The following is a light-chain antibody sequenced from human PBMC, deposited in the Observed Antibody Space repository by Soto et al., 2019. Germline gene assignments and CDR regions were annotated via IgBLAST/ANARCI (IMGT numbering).Light chain of an antibody. CDR3: SAWDDSLSGYV. CDR2: RND. CDR1: SFNIGSNY. V-gene: IGLV1-47*01. J-gene: IGLJ1*01. Sequence: QSVLTQAPSASGTPGQRVTIPCSGRSFNIGSNYVYWYQQLPGTAPKLVIFRNDQRPSGIPDRISGSKSGTSASLAISGLRSEDEADYYCSAWDDSLSGYVFGTGTKVTVL.